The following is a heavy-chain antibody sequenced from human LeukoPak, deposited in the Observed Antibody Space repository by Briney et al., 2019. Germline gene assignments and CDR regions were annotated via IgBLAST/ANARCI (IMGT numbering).Heavy chain of an antibody. D-gene: IGHD3-10*01. CDR2: IYHSGST. CDR1: GGSISSHY. V-gene: IGHV4-59*11. J-gene: IGHJ5*02. CDR3: ARGASITMVRGVIDNWFDP. Sequence: SETLFLTCTVSGGSISSHYWSWIRQPPGKGLEWIGYIYHSGSTNYNPSLKSRVTISVDTSKNQISLKLSSVTAADTAVYYCARGASITMVRGVIDNWFDPWGQGTLVTVSS.